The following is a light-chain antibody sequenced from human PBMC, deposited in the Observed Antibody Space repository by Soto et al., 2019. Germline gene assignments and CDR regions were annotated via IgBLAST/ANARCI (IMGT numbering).Light chain of an antibody. Sequence: QSALTQPASVSGSPGQSITISCTGTSSDVGNYNLVSWYQQHPGKAHKLMIYEGSKRPSGVPDRFSGSKSGNTASLTISGLQAEDEADYYCCSYAGTDNYVFGTGTKV. CDR3: CSYAGTDNYV. V-gene: IGLV2-23*01. CDR1: SSDVGNYNL. J-gene: IGLJ1*01. CDR2: EGS.